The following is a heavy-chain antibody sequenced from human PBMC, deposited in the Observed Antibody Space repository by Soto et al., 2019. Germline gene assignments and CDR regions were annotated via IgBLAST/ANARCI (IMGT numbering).Heavy chain of an antibody. V-gene: IGHV4-59*08. Sequence: SETLSLTCTVSGGSISSYYWSWIRQPPGKGLEWIGYIYYSGSTNYNPSLKSRVTISVDTSKNQFSLKLSSVTAADTAVYYCARHSSGVRGVILPFDYWGQGTLVTVSS. CDR2: IYYSGST. CDR1: GGSISSYY. J-gene: IGHJ4*02. CDR3: ARHSSGVRGVILPFDY. D-gene: IGHD3-10*01.